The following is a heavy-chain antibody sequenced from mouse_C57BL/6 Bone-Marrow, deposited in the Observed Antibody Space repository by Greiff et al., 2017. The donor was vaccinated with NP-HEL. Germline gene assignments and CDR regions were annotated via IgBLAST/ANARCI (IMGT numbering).Heavy chain of an antibody. D-gene: IGHD2-3*01. V-gene: IGHV2-9-1*01. J-gene: IGHJ2*01. CDR1: GFSLTSYA. CDR2: IWTGGGP. CDR3: ARNLGGWLLFDY. Sequence: VKLMESGPGLVAPSQSLSITCTVSGFSLTSYAISWVRQPPGKGLEWLGVIWTGGGPNYNSALKSRLSISKDNSKSQVFLKMNSLQTDDTARYYCARNLGGWLLFDYWGQGTTLTVSS.